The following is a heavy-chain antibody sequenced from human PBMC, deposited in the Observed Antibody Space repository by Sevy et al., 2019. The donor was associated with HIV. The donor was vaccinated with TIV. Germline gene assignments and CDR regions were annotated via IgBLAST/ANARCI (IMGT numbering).Heavy chain of an antibody. J-gene: IGHJ4*02. CDR3: ARDYDSSGYSPAGVDY. CDR2: IYSGGST. V-gene: IGHV3-53*05. Sequence: GGSLRLSCAASGFTVSSNYMSWVRQAPGKGLEWVSVIYSGGSTYYADSVKGRFTISRDNSKNTLYLQMNSLRAEDTAVYYCARDYDSSGYSPAGVDYWGQGTLVTVSS. D-gene: IGHD3-22*01. CDR1: GFTVSSNY.